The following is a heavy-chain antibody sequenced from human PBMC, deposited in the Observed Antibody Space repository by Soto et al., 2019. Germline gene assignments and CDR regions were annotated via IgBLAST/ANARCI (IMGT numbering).Heavy chain of an antibody. CDR2: ISSRASAT. CDR1: GFTFSDYY. J-gene: IGHJ6*02. D-gene: IGHD2-15*01. V-gene: IGHV3-11*01. CDR3: ARDYCSETTCPNYGMDV. Sequence: GGSLRLSCTASGFTFSDYYMTWIRQAPGKGLEWVSSISSRASATYYADSVKGRFTISRDNAKNSVSLQMNSLRAEDTAVYYCARDYCSETTCPNYGMDVWGQGTMVTVSS.